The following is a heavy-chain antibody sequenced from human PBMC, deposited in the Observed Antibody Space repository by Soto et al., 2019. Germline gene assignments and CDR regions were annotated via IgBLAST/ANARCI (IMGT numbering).Heavy chain of an antibody. Sequence: ASVKVSCKASAYTFTNYGISWVRQAPGQGLEWMGWISAYNGNINYAQKFRGRVTMTTDTSTSSAYLEVRSLRSDDTAVYYCARSGSSWNLREFVPSCQAPLFTVSS. J-gene: IGHJ5*02. CDR1: AYTFTNYG. D-gene: IGHD6-13*01. CDR2: ISAYNGNI. V-gene: IGHV1-18*01. CDR3: ARSGSSWNLREFVP.